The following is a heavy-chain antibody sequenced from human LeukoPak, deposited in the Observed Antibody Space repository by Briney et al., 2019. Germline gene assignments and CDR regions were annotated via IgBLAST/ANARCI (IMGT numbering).Heavy chain of an antibody. D-gene: IGHD6-13*01. CDR1: GYTFTSYD. J-gene: IGHJ5*02. Sequence: ASVKVSCKASGYTFTSYDVNWVRQATGQGLEWMGRMNPNSGNTGYAQKFQGRVTITRNTSISTAYMELSSLRSEDTAVYYCARWAGAAAETGNWFDPWGQGTLVTVSS. V-gene: IGHV1-8*03. CDR2: MNPNSGNT. CDR3: ARWAGAAAETGNWFDP.